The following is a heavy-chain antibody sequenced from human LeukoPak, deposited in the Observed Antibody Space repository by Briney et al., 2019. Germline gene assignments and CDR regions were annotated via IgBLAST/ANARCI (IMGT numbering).Heavy chain of an antibody. Sequence: ASVKVSCKASGYTFTSYDINWVRQATGQGLEWMGWMNPNSGNTGYAQKFQGRVTMTRNTSISTAYMELSSLRSEDTAVYYCARALFGYGDYGVVHTGFDYWGQGTLVTVSS. J-gene: IGHJ4*02. CDR3: ARALFGYGDYGVVHTGFDY. CDR2: MNPNSGNT. V-gene: IGHV1-8*01. CDR1: GYTFTSYD. D-gene: IGHD4-17*01.